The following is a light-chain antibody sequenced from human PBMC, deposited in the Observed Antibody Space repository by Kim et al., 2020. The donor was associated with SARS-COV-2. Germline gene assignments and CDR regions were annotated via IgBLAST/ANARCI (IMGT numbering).Light chain of an antibody. Sequence: SPTAAFTCIGNSYKFANPGAAWLQQHQGHPPTRLSYRNNTRPSGISERFSASRSGNTASLTISGLQPEDEADYYCSAWDASLNAWVFGGGTKLTVL. CDR3: SAWDASLNAWV. CDR2: RNN. J-gene: IGLJ3*02. V-gene: IGLV10-54*01. CDR1: SYKFANPG.